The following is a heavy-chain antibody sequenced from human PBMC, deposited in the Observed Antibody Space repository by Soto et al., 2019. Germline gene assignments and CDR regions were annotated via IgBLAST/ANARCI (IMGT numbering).Heavy chain of an antibody. D-gene: IGHD5-12*01. CDR1: GFTFSSYW. V-gene: IGHV3-7*03. CDR3: VTVVRGYNANGDL. Sequence: GGSLRLSCVGSGFTFSSYWMGWVRQTPGKGLEWVATIKADGTEKYYVDSVKGRFTFSRDNAKTSVYLEMNSLRAEDTAVYYCVTVVRGYNANGDLWGQGTTVTVSS. J-gene: IGHJ6*02. CDR2: IKADGTEK.